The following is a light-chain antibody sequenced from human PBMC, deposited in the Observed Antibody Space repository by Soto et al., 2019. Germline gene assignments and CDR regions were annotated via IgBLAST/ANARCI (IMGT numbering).Light chain of an antibody. CDR1: QAIYNY. CDR3: QRFSAVPT. J-gene: IGKJ4*01. CDR2: AAS. Sequence: DIQMTQSPSSLSASVGDRVTITCRASQAIYNYVAGYQQKPGKVPNLLISAASTLQSGVPSRFSGNGSGKDFTLTISSLQREDVATYYCQRFSAVPTFGGGPKVEI. V-gene: IGKV1-27*01.